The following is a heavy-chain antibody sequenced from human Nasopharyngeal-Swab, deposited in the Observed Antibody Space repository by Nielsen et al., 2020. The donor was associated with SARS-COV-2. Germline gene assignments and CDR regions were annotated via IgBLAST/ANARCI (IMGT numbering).Heavy chain of an antibody. CDR3: SGDFWSGYPDAFDI. CDR2: IYHSGST. Sequence: WSRQSPAKGLEWIGEIYHSGSTNYNPSLKSRVTISVDKSKNQFSLKLSSVTAADTAVYYCSGDFWSGYPDAFDIWGQGTMVTVSS. J-gene: IGHJ3*02. V-gene: IGHV4-4*02. D-gene: IGHD3-3*01.